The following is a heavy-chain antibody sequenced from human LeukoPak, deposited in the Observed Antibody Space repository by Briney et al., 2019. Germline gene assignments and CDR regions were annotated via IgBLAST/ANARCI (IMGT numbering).Heavy chain of an antibody. V-gene: IGHV4-61*02. CDR1: GGSISSGSYN. CDR2: IYTSGST. J-gene: IGHJ4*02. D-gene: IGHD3-3*01. CDR3: ARGTWRYYFDY. Sequence: PSQTLSPTCPVAGGSISSGSYNWSWIRQPAGKGLEGIGRIYTSGSTNYTPSLKSRVTISVDPSKNQFSLKLSSVTAADTAAYYCARGTWRYYFDYWGQGTLVTVSS.